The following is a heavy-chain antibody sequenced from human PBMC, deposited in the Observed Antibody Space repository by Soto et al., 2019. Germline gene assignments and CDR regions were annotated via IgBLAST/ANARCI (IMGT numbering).Heavy chain of an antibody. CDR1: GGSFSGYY. CDR3: ATIAARPKYYYGMDV. V-gene: IGHV4-34*01. Sequence: QVQLQQWGAGLLKPSETLSLTCAVYGGSFSGYYWSWIRQPPGKGLEWIGEINHSGSTNYNPSLRSRVTISVDPSKNQFSLKLSSVTAADTAVYYCATIAARPKYYYGMDVWGQGTTVTVSS. D-gene: IGHD6-6*01. J-gene: IGHJ6*02. CDR2: INHSGST.